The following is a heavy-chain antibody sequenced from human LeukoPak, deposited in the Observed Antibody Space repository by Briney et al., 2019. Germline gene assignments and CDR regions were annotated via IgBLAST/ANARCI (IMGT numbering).Heavy chain of an antibody. J-gene: IGHJ1*01. V-gene: IGHV3-23*01. D-gene: IGHD5-12*01. CDR1: GGSISSYY. CDR3: ARDSRGYNRPVES. Sequence: RPSETLSLTCTVSGGSISSYYWSWVRQAPGKGLEWVSAISGSGGSTYYADSVKGRFTISRDNSKNTLYLQMHSLKVEDTAVYYCARDSRGYNRPVESWGQGTLVTVSS. CDR2: ISGSGGST.